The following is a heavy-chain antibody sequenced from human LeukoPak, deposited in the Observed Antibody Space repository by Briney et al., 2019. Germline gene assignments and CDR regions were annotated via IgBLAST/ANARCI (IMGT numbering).Heavy chain of an antibody. CDR1: GGSVINHY. Sequence: SETLSLTCAVSGGSVINHYWSWIRQPPGKGLEWIGYIYSSGHTSYNPSLKSRVTISLDTSKNQFSLKLTSVTAADTAAYYCARILGYFDYWGQGTLVTVSS. V-gene: IGHV4-59*02. D-gene: IGHD3-3*02. CDR3: ARILGYFDY. CDR2: IYSSGHT. J-gene: IGHJ4*02.